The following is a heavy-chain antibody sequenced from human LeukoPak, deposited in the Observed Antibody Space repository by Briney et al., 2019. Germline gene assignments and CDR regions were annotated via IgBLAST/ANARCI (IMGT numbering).Heavy chain of an antibody. CDR1: GNYW. Sequence: GGSLRLSCAASGNYWMHWVRQAPGKGLVWVSHINSDGSWTSYADSVKGRFTISKDNAKNTVYLQMNSLRAEDTAVYYCVSFYETYWGWGTLVSVSS. CDR3: VSFYETY. CDR2: INSDGSWT. V-gene: IGHV3-74*01. J-gene: IGHJ4*02. D-gene: IGHD2/OR15-2a*01.